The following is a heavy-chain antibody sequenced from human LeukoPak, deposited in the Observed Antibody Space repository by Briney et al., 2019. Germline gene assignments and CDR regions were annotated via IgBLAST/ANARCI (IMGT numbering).Heavy chain of an antibody. J-gene: IGHJ4*02. CDR3: ARGAYYDSSAYGY. CDR2: IYYSGST. CDR1: GGSVSSGRSY. Sequence: SETLSLTRTVSGGSVSSGRSYWSWIRQPPGKGLEWIGYIYYSGSTNYNPSLKSRVTISVDTSKNQFSLKLSSVTAADTAVYYCARGAYYDSSAYGYWGQGTLVTVSS. D-gene: IGHD3-22*01. V-gene: IGHV4-61*01.